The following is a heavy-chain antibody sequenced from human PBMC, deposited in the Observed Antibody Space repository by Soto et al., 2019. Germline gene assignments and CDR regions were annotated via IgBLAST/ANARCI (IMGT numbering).Heavy chain of an antibody. V-gene: IGHV1-69*06. Sequence: SVKVSCKASGGSFSSYAISWVRQAPGQGLEWMGGIIPIFGTANYAQKFQGRVTITADKSTSTAYMELSSLRSEDTAVYYCARPGFWSGYFGAFDIWGQGTMVTVSS. CDR1: GGSFSSYA. D-gene: IGHD3-3*01. CDR2: IIPIFGTA. CDR3: ARPGFWSGYFGAFDI. J-gene: IGHJ3*02.